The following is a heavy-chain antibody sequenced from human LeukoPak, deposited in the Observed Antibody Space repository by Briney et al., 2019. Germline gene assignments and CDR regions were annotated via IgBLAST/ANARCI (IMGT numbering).Heavy chain of an antibody. V-gene: IGHV4-4*07. Sequence: PSETLSLSCTVSGGSISSYFWSWIRQPAGKGPEWIGRIYSSGNTNYNPSLKSRVTMSVDTSKNQFSLKLSSVTAADTAVYYCARGSASPAAIPFDFWGQGTMVTVSS. CDR1: GGSISSYF. CDR3: ARGSASPAAIPFDF. D-gene: IGHD2-2*02. J-gene: IGHJ3*01. CDR2: IYSSGNT.